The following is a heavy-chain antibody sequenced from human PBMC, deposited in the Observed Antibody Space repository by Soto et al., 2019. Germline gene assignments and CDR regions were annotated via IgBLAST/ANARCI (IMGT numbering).Heavy chain of an antibody. CDR2: IIPILGIA. D-gene: IGHD4-17*01. CDR3: ARFDYGDPHDAFDI. Sequence: GVSVKVSCKASGGTFSSYTISWVRQAPGQGLEWMGRIIPILGIANYAQKFQGRVTITADKSTSTAYMELSSLRSEDTAVYYCARFDYGDPHDAFDIWGQGTMVTVSS. J-gene: IGHJ3*02. V-gene: IGHV1-69*02. CDR1: GGTFSSYT.